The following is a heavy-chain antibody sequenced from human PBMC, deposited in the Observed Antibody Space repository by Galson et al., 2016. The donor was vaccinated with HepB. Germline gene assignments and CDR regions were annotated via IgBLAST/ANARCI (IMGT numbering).Heavy chain of an antibody. CDR1: GASVSSGDYY. Sequence: SETLSLTCTVSGASVSSGDYYWGWVRQSPGEGLEWIGNINYIGSTYSNPSLKSRVTISLDTTRKHFSLSLKSMTAADTAVYYCARHRGASFDAWGQGILVTVSS. J-gene: IGHJ5*02. CDR2: INYIGST. CDR3: ARHRGASFDA. V-gene: IGHV4-39*02.